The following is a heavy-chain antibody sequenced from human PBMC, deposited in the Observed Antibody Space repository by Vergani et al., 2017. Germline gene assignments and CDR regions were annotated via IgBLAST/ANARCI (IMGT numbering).Heavy chain of an antibody. Sequence: QVTLKESGPVLVKPTETLTLTCTVSGFSLSNARMGVSWIRQPPGKALEWLAHIFSNDEKSYSTSLKSRLTISKDTSKSQVVLTMTNMDPVDTATYYCAHSSLLWFGELMDYWGQGTLVTVSS. CDR1: GFSLSNARMG. CDR2: IFSNDEK. D-gene: IGHD3-10*01. CDR3: AHSSLLWFGELMDY. V-gene: IGHV2-26*01. J-gene: IGHJ4*02.